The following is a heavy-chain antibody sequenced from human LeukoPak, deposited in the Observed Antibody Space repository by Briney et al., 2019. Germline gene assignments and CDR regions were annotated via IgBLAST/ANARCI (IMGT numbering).Heavy chain of an antibody. Sequence: SETLSLTCTVSGGSISSYYWSWIRQPPGKGLEWTGYIYYSGSTNYNPSLKSRVTISVDTSKNQFSLKLSTGTAADTAVYYCAREGLQYDYWGQGTLVTVSS. J-gene: IGHJ4*02. V-gene: IGHV4-59*01. CDR3: AREGLQYDY. CDR1: GGSISSYY. CDR2: IYYSGST. D-gene: IGHD4-11*01.